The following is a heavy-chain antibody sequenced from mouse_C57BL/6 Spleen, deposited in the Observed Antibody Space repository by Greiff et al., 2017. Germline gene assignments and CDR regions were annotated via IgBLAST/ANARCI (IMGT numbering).Heavy chain of an antibody. CDR2: ISYDGSN. CDR3: ASWDGYYFDY. J-gene: IGHJ2*01. CDR1: GYSITSGYY. Sequence: EVQLVESGPGLVKPSQSLSLTCSVTGYSITSGYYWNWIRQFPGNKLEWMGYISYDGSNNYNPSLKNRISITRDTSKNQFFLKLNSVTTEDTATYYCASWDGYYFDYWGQGTTLTVSS. D-gene: IGHD4-1*01. V-gene: IGHV3-6*01.